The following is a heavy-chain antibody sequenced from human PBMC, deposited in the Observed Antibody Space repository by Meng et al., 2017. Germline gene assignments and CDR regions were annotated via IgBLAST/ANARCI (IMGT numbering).Heavy chain of an antibody. CDR3: ARVWYDYDSSGYYYPVDYFDY. J-gene: IGHJ4*02. CDR2: INSDGSST. V-gene: IGHV3-74*01. Sequence: GESLKISCAASGFTFSSYWMHWVRQAPGKGLVWVSRINSDGSSTSYADSVKGRFTISRDNAKNTLYLQMNSLRAEDKAVYDCARVWYDYDSSGYYYPVDYFDYWGQGTLVTVSS. D-gene: IGHD3-22*01. CDR1: GFTFSSYW.